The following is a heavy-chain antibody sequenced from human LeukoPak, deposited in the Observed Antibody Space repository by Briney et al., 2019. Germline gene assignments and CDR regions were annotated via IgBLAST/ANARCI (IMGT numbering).Heavy chain of an antibody. CDR2: IYYSGST. J-gene: IGHJ5*02. D-gene: IGHD3-22*01. CDR3: ARGEYYDSSGYVGSVLRFDP. Sequence: SETLSLTCAVYGGSFSGYYWSWIRQPPGKGLEWIGYIYYSGSTYYNPSLKSRVTISVDTSKNQFSLKLSSVTAADTAVYYCARGEYYDSSGYVGSVLRFDPWGQGTLVTVSS. V-gene: IGHV4-59*12. CDR1: GGSFSGYY.